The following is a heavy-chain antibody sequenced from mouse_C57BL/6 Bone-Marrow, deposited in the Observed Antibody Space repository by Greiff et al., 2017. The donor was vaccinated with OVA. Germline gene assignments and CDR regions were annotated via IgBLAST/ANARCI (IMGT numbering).Heavy chain of an antibody. V-gene: IGHV1-19*01. CDR3: AGVYDYVYAMDY. CDR2: INPYNGGT. D-gene: IGHD2-4*01. Sequence: EVQLQQSGPVLVKPGASVKMSCKASGYTFTDYYMNWVKQSHGKSLEWIGVINPYNGGTSYNQKFKGKATLTVDKSSSTAYMELNSLTSEDSAVYYGAGVYDYVYAMDYWGQGTSVTVSS. J-gene: IGHJ4*01. CDR1: GYTFTDYY.